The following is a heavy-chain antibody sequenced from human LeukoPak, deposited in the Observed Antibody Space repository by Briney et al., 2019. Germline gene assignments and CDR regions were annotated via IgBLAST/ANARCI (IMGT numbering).Heavy chain of an antibody. D-gene: IGHD3-22*01. Sequence: GGSLRLSCAASGFTFSSYEMNWVRQAPGKGLEWVSYFSSSGSTIYYADSVKGRFTISRDNAKNSLYLQMNSLRAEDTAVYYCARSRYDSSGYYYWWDYWGQGTLVTVSS. CDR3: ARSRYDSSGYYYWWDY. CDR1: GFTFSSYE. J-gene: IGHJ4*02. V-gene: IGHV3-48*03. CDR2: FSSSGSTI.